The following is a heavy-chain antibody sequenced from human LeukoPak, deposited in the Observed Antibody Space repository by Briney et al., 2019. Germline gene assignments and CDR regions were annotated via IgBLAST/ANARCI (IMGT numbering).Heavy chain of an antibody. Sequence: PGGSLRLSCAASGFTFSSYGMHWVRQAPGKGLQWVAVISYDGSTTYYTDSVKGRFTITRDNSKNTLYLQMNSLRAEDTAVYYCARDWSLFSTTVVTPDAYWGQGTLVTVSS. CDR3: ARDWSLFSTTVVTPDAY. J-gene: IGHJ4*02. CDR1: GFTFSSYG. CDR2: ISYDGSTT. D-gene: IGHD4-23*01. V-gene: IGHV3-30*03.